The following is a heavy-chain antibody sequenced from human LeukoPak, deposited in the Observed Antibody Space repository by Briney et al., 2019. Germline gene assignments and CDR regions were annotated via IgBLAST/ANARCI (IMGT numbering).Heavy chain of an antibody. J-gene: IGHJ5*02. CDR1: GYTFTGYY. Sequence: ASVKVSCKASGYTFTGYYMHWVRQAPGQGLEWMGWINPNSGGTNHAQKFQGRVTMTRDTSISTAYMELSRLRSDDTAVYYCARSKYSSSWKKGQNNWFDPWGQGTLVTVSS. CDR2: INPNSGGT. V-gene: IGHV1-2*02. CDR3: ARSKYSSSWKKGQNNWFDP. D-gene: IGHD6-13*01.